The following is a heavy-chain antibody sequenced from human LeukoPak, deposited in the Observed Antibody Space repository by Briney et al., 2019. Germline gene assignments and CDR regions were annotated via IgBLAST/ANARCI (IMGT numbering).Heavy chain of an antibody. CDR1: GGSISSSGYY. CDR2: IYYTGST. D-gene: IGHD5-12*01. CDR3: ASQGY. Sequence: CDTVSLTCIVCGGSISSSGYYWAWVRQPPGKGLEGIGTIYYTGSTYYNPSLKSRVSISVDTSKNLFSLKLSSVTAADTAVYYCASQGYWGQRRMVTASS. J-gene: IGHJ3*01. V-gene: IGHV4-39*07.